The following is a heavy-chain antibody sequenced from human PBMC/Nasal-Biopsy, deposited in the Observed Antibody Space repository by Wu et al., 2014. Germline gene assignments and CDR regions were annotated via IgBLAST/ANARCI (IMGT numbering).Heavy chain of an antibody. V-gene: IGHV3-23*01. CDR1: GFTFDDYA. D-gene: IGHD5-18*01. J-gene: IGHJ3*02. CDR3: AKRGYSYGSHWNAFDI. Sequence: RLSCAASGFTFDDYAMHWVRQVPGKGLEWVSTITYSGDSTYYADSVKGRFSISRDNSKNTLYLQMNTLRAEDTAVYYCAKRGYSYGSHWNAFDIWGQGTMVTVSS. CDR2: ITYSGDST.